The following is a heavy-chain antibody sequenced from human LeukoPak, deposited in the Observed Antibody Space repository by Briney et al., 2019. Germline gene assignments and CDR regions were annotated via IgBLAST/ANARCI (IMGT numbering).Heavy chain of an antibody. D-gene: IGHD4-17*01. CDR1: GYTFTNFG. CDR3: ARDLHYHMWDSGDYHFDY. CDR2: ISVHSGNT. J-gene: IGHJ4*02. Sequence: GASVKVSCRISGYTFTNFGISWVRQAPGQGLEWMGRISVHSGNTKFAQKFQGRVTLTTDTSTSTAYMELRRLRSDDTAVFYCARDLHYHMWDSGDYHFDYWGQGTLVIVSS. V-gene: IGHV1-18*01.